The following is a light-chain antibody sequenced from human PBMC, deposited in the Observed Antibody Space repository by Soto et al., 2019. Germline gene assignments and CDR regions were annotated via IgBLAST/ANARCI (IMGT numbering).Light chain of an antibody. CDR1: NSDVGAYNY. V-gene: IGLV2-14*01. Sequence: QSALTQPASVSGSPGQSIIISCTGTNSDVGAYNYVSWYQQHPGKAPRLIIYEVSNRPSGVSNRFSGSKSGNTASLTISGLQAEDEANYHCSTYTRSSTVIFGGGTKVTVL. CDR2: EVS. CDR3: STYTRSSTVI. J-gene: IGLJ2*01.